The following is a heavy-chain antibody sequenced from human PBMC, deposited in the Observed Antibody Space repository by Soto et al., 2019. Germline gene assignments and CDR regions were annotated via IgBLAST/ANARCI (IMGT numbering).Heavy chain of an antibody. CDR3: ARSGGYCRGGACYSEYMDV. J-gene: IGHJ6*03. Sequence: GGSLRLSCAASGFTFSSYGMHWVRQAPGKGLEWVAVMWYDGNNQYYADSVKGRFTISRDNSKNTLSLQMNSLRVEDTAVYYCARSGGYCRGGACYSEYMDVWGKGTTVTVSS. D-gene: IGHD2-15*01. V-gene: IGHV3-33*01. CDR2: MWYDGNNQ. CDR1: GFTFSSYG.